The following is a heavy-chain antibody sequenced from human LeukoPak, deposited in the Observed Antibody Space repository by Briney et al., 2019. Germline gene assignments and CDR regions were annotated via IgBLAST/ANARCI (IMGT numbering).Heavy chain of an antibody. CDR2: ISSDSGFT. Sequence: ASVKVSCKASGYTFTGYYMNWVRQAPGQGLEWMGWISSDSGFTKYAQMFQGRVTMTRDTSITTVYMDLTRLTSDDTAVYYCARNFDMKGFDPWGQGTLVTVSS. V-gene: IGHV1-2*02. CDR1: GYTFTGYY. D-gene: IGHD3-9*01. CDR3: ARNFDMKGFDP. J-gene: IGHJ5*02.